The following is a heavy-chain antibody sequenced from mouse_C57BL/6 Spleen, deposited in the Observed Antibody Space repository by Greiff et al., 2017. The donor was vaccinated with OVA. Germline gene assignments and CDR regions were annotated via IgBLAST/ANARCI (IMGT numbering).Heavy chain of an antibody. CDR3: TEEAVVGMDY. J-gene: IGHJ4*01. CDR1: GFTFSNYW. V-gene: IGHV6-3*01. D-gene: IGHD1-1*01. CDR2: IRLKSDNYAT. Sequence: EVKVEESGGGLVQPGGSMKLSCVASGFTFSNYWMNWVRQSPEKGLEWVAQIRLKSDNYATHYAESVKGRFTISRDDSKSSVYLQMNNLRAEDTGMYYCTEEAVVGMDYWGQGTSVTVSS.